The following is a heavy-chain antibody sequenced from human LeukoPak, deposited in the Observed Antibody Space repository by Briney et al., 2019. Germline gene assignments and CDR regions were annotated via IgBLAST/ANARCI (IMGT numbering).Heavy chain of an antibody. J-gene: IGHJ5*02. CDR1: GFTFSSYS. Sequence: GGSLRLSCAASGFTFSSYSMNWVRQAPGKGLEWVSSISSSSSYIYYADSVKGRFTISRDNAKNSLYLQMNSLRAEDTAVYYCARAGNPNFWSGYYGFDPWGQGTLVTVSS. V-gene: IGHV3-21*01. D-gene: IGHD3-3*01. CDR2: ISSSSSYI. CDR3: ARAGNPNFWSGYYGFDP.